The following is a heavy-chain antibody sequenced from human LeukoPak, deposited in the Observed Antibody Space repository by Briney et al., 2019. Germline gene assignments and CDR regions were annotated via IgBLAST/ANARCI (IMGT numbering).Heavy chain of an antibody. CDR2: INPNSGGT. V-gene: IGHV1-2*02. CDR3: AREVGGWGSSGYQGY. CDR1: GYTFTGYY. D-gene: IGHD3-22*01. J-gene: IGHJ4*02. Sequence: GASVKVSCKASGYTFTGYYMHWVRQAPGQGLEWMGWINPNSGGTNYAQKFQGRVTMTRDTSISTAYMELSRLRPDDTAVYYCAREVGGWGSSGYQGYWGQGTLVTVSS.